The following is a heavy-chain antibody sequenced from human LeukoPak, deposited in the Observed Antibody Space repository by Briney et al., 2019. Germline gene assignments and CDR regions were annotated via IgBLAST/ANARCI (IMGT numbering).Heavy chain of an antibody. J-gene: IGHJ4*02. CDR1: GGSISSSGYY. CDR2: IYYSGST. Sequence: NSSETLSLTCTVSGGSISSSGYYWGWIRQPPGNGLEWIGSIYYSGSTYYNPSLKSRVTISVDTSKNQFSLKLSSVTAADTAVYYCARDYYGSGGYFDYWGQGTLVTVSS. V-gene: IGHV4-39*07. CDR3: ARDYYGSGGYFDY. D-gene: IGHD3-10*01.